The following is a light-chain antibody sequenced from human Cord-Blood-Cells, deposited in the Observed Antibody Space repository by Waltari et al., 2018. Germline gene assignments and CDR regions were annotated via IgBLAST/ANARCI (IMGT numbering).Light chain of an antibody. J-gene: IGKJ1*01. CDR1: QSLLHSNGYNY. CDR3: MQALQTPWT. Sequence: DIVMTQSPLSLPVTPGEQASISCRSSQSLLHSNGYNYLDWYLQKPGQSPQLLIYLGSNRASGVPDRFSGSGSGTDFTLKISRVEAEEVGVYYCMQALQTPWTFGQGTKVEIK. CDR2: LGS. V-gene: IGKV2-28*01.